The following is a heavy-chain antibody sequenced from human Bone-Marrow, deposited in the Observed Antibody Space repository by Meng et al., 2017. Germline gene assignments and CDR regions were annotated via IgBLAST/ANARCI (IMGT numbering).Heavy chain of an antibody. Sequence: SVKVSCKALGGIFSNYVIGWVRQAPGQGLEWMGGINAVFGTTNYAQKFQDRVTITSDESTSTVYIELTRLTSEDTAVYFCARKAGNCISTTCYSLDYWGQG. CDR2: INAVFGTT. V-gene: IGHV1-69*13. D-gene: IGHD2-2*01. CDR1: GGIFSNYV. CDR3: ARKAGNCISTTCYSLDY. J-gene: IGHJ4*02.